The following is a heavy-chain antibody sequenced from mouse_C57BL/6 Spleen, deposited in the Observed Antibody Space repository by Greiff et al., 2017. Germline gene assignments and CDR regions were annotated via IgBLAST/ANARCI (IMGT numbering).Heavy chain of an antibody. Sequence: VQLQQPGAELVRPGSSVKLSCKASGYTFTSYWMDWVKQRPGQGLEWIGNIYPSDSETHYNQKFKDKATLTVDKSSSTAYMQLSSLTSEDSAVYYGARSWDYAMDYWGQGTSVTVSS. CDR3: ARSWDYAMDY. J-gene: IGHJ4*01. CDR1: GYTFTSYW. V-gene: IGHV1-61*01. CDR2: IYPSDSET.